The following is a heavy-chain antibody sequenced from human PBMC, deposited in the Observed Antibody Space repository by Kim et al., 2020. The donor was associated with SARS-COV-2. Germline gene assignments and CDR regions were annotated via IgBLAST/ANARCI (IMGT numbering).Heavy chain of an antibody. CDR3: ASSYYYDSSGYYPLDY. V-gene: IGHV1-3*01. D-gene: IGHD3-22*01. J-gene: IGHJ4*02. Sequence: KFQGRVTITRDTSASTAYMELSSLRSEDTAVYYCASSYYYDSSGYYPLDYWGQGTLVTVSS.